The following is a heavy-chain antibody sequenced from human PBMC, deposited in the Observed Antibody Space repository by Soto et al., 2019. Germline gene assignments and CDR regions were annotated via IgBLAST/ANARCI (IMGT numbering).Heavy chain of an antibody. J-gene: IGHJ6*02. CDR3: AREEYYYDSSGFGGLSYLGLDV. CDR2: MTKDGFNS. CDR1: EFSLTNYA. V-gene: IGHV3-30*03. D-gene: IGHD3-22*01. Sequence: GGSLRLSCAASEFSLTNYAMYWVRQAPGKGLECVALMTKDGFNSYYGDSVKGRFTISRDTSTSTLYVQMNYLRVEDAAVYYCAREEYYYDSSGFGGLSYLGLDVWGQGTTVTVSS.